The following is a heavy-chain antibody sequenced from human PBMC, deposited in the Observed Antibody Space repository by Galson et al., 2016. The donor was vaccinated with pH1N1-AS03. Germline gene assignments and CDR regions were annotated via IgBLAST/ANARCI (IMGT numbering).Heavy chain of an antibody. CDR3: ARDRHYYDYIWGTYRYDWYFDL. V-gene: IGHV3-33*01. CDR1: GFTFSSHG. Sequence: SLRLSCAASGFTFSSHGMHWVRQTPGKGLEWVAVIWHDGSEKYYADSVKGRFTISRDNYKNTLYLQMNSLRAEDTAVYCCARDRHYYDYIWGTYRYDWYFDLWGRGTLVTVSS. D-gene: IGHD3-16*02. CDR2: IWHDGSEK. J-gene: IGHJ2*01.